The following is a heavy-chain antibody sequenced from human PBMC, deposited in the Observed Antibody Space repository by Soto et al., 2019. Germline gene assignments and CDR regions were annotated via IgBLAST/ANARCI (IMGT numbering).Heavy chain of an antibody. CDR1: GASVASNSAA. V-gene: IGHV6-1*01. D-gene: IGHD1-26*01. Sequence: XQTLSVTCAISGASVASNSAACNWIRHSPSRGLEWLGRTYYRSKWYNDYAVSVKSRITINPDTSKNQFSLQLNPVTHEDTDVYYCARVEMGAYDYWGQGTLVTVS. CDR2: TYYRSKWYN. J-gene: IGHJ4*02. CDR3: ARVEMGAYDY.